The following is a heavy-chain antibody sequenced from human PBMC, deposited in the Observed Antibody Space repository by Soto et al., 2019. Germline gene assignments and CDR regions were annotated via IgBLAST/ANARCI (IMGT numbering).Heavy chain of an antibody. CDR2: IYYSGST. Sequence: XETLSLTCTVSGCSISSSSYYWGWIRQPPGKGLEWIGSIYYSGSTYYNPSLKSRVTISVDTSKNQFSLKLSSVTAADTAVYYCARRGAAAGRSWFDHWGQGTLVTVSS. CDR1: GCSISSSSYY. J-gene: IGHJ5*02. CDR3: ARRGAAAGRSWFDH. D-gene: IGHD6-13*01. V-gene: IGHV4-39*01.